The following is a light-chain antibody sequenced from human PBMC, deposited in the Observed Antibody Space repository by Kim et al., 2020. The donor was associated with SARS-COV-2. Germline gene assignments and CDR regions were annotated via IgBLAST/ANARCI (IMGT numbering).Light chain of an antibody. V-gene: IGKV3-20*01. CDR1: QSVSSSY. CDR3: QQYGSSLWT. CDR2: GAS. J-gene: IGKJ1*01. Sequence: EIVLTQSPGTLSLSPGERATLSCRASQSVSSSYLAWYQQKPGQAPRLRIYGASSRATGIPDRFSGSGSGTDFTLTISRLEPEDFAVYYCQQYGSSLWTFGQGTKVDIK.